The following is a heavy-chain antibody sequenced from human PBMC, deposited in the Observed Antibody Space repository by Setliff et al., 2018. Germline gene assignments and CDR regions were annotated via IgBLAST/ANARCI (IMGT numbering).Heavy chain of an antibody. CDR2: INHYGSA. D-gene: IGHD3-10*01. CDR3: ATDGPVLNGDYIS. V-gene: IGHV4-34*01. CDR1: GGTFSDYH. J-gene: IGHJ5*02. Sequence: SETLSLTCAAYGGTFSDYHWTWIRQPPGKGLEWIGEINHYGSANYNASLKSRVTMSVDTSKNQFSLKLSSVTAADTAVHYCATDGPVLNGDYISWGQGTLVTVSS.